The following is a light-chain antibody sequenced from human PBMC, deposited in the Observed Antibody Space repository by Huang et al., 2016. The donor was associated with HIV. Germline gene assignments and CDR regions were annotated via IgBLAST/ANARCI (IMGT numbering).Light chain of an antibody. CDR2: WAS. CDR1: QSVLYTYNSKNI. Sequence: DIVMTQSPDSLAVSLGERASINCKSSQSVLYTYNSKNILAWYQQKPGQPPRLLIYWASSRESGVPDRFSGSWSGTDFTLTISSLQAEDVAVYYCQQYYESPPTFGQGTRLEIK. V-gene: IGKV4-1*01. CDR3: QQYYESPPT. J-gene: IGKJ5*01.